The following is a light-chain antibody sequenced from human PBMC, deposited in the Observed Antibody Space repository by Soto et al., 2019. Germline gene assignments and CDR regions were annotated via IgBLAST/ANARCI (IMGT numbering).Light chain of an antibody. CDR2: GAS. CDR3: QHYNSWPRYT. J-gene: IGKJ2*01. CDR1: QSVGSN. V-gene: IGKV3-15*01. Sequence: EIVVTQSPATLSLSPGERATLSCRASQSVGSNLAWYQQKPGQAPRLLIYGASTRASNIPAMFSAFGSGTEFTLIISSLQSEDFAVYYCQHYNSWPRYTFGQGTKLEIK.